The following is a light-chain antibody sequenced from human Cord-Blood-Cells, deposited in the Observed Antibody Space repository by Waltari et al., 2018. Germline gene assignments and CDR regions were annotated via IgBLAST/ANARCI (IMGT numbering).Light chain of an antibody. CDR2: DAS. J-gene: IGKJ4*01. CDR1: QRVSSE. V-gene: IGKV3-11*01. Sequence: EIVLTQSPATLSLSPGERATLSCRASQRVSSELAWYQQKPGHAPRILIYDASNRATGIPARFSGSGSGTDYTLTISSLEPEDFAVYCCQRRRNWPLTFGGVTKVEI. CDR3: QRRRNWPLT.